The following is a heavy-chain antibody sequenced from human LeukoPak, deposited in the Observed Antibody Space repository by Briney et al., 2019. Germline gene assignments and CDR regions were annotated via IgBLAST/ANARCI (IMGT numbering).Heavy chain of an antibody. CDR1: GFTFSDYY. Sequence: GGSLRLSCAASGFTFSDYYMSWIRQAPGKGLEWVSYISSSGSTIYYADSVKGRFTISRDNAKNSLYLQMNSLRAEDTAVYYCARVFLIGLRAFDIWGQGTMVTVSS. D-gene: IGHD3/OR15-3a*01. J-gene: IGHJ3*02. V-gene: IGHV3-11*04. CDR2: ISSSGSTI. CDR3: ARVFLIGLRAFDI.